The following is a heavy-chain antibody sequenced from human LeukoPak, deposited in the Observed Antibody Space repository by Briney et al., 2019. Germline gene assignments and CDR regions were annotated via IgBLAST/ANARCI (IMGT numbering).Heavy chain of an antibody. CDR3: ASNRIYCSGGSCYSGYYFDY. CDR2: IYHSGST. D-gene: IGHD2-15*01. V-gene: IGHV4-38-2*02. Sequence: SETLSLTCTVSGYSISSGYYWGWIRQPPGKGLEWIGSIYHSGSTYYNPSLKSRVAISVDTSKNQFSLKLSSVTAADTAVYYCASNRIYCSGGSCYSGYYFDYWGQGTLVTVSS. CDR1: GYSISSGYY. J-gene: IGHJ4*02.